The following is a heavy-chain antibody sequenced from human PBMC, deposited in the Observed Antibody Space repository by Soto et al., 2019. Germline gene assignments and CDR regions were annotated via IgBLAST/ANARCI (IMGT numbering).Heavy chain of an antibody. J-gene: IGHJ4*02. Sequence: EAHLVESGGGLVKPGGALRLSFEASAFTFCSHTMKWGRQAPGKGLEWVSSIDSGGSRTFYADTVKGRFTISRDNAKNSLFLQMNSLRAEDTAVYFCTREVQPGVRREYDYWGQGTLVTVSS. CDR2: IDSGGSRT. D-gene: IGHD1-1*01. CDR3: TREVQPGVRREYDY. CDR1: AFTFCSHT. V-gene: IGHV3-21*01.